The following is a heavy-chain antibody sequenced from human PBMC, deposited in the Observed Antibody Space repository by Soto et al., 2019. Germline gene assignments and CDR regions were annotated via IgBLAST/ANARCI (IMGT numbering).Heavy chain of an antibody. V-gene: IGHV1-69*02. CDR1: GGTFSSYT. Sequence: GASVKVSCKASGGTFSSYTISWVRQAPGQGLEWMGRIIPILGIANYAQKFQGRVTITADKSTSTAYMELSSLRSEDTAVYYCAASVVPAATFDYWGQGTLVTVSS. CDR3: AASVVPAATFDY. J-gene: IGHJ4*02. CDR2: IIPILGIA. D-gene: IGHD2-2*01.